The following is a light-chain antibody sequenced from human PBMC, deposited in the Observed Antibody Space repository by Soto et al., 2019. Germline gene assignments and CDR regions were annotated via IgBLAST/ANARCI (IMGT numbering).Light chain of an antibody. V-gene: IGKV1-17*01. J-gene: IGKJ4*01. Sequence: DIQMTQSPSSLSASVGDRVTITCRASQDIRNDLDWYQQKPGKAPKRLIYAASSLQNGAPSRFSGSASGTEFTLTISSLQAEDFATYYCLQRDTYSVGGGTKVEIK. CDR2: AAS. CDR3: LQRDTYS. CDR1: QDIRND.